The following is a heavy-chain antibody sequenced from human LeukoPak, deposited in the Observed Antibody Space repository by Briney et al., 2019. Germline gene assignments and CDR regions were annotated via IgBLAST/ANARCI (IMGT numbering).Heavy chain of an antibody. V-gene: IGHV1-2*02. D-gene: IGHD2-15*01. CDR2: INANSGGT. CDR3: ARGRRSGGSCYSDY. CDR1: GYTFTGYY. Sequence: ASVKVSCKASGYTFTGYYLHWVRLAPGQGLEWMGWINANSGGTDYPQKFQGRVTMTRDTSINTAYMELSRLRSDDTAVYYCARGRRSGGSCYSDYWGQGTLVTVSS. J-gene: IGHJ4*02.